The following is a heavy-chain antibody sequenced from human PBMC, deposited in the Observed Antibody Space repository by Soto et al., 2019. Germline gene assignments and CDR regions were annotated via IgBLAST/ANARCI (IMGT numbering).Heavy chain of an antibody. D-gene: IGHD2-15*01. CDR2: IWYDGSNK. CDR3: ARERCSGGSCYHFDY. CDR1: GFTFSSYG. J-gene: IGHJ4*02. V-gene: IGHV3-33*01. Sequence: SLRLSCAASGFTFSSYGMHWVRQAPGKGLEWVAVIWYDGSNKYYADSVKGRFTISRDNSKNTLYLQMNSLRAEDTAVYYCARERCSGGSCYHFDYWGLGTLVTVSS.